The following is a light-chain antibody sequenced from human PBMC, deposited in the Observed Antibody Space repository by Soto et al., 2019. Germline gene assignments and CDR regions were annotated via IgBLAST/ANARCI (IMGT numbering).Light chain of an antibody. Sequence: GLSQSPGALSLYTGERATLSCRASQSVSNNYLAWYQQKPGQAPRLLIYGASNRATGIPDRFSGSGSGTDFTLTISRLEPEDFAVYYCQQYGSSGTFAQGTKVDIK. J-gene: IGKJ1*01. CDR3: QQYGSSGT. CDR2: GAS. V-gene: IGKV3-20*01. CDR1: QSVSNNY.